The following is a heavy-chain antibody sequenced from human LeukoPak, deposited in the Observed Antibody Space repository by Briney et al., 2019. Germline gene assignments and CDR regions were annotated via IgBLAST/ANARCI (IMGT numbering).Heavy chain of an antibody. V-gene: IGHV4-34*01. CDR3: AMGGSSTSCPSL. D-gene: IGHD2-2*01. CDR2: INHSGST. Sequence: PSETLSLACAVYGGSFSGYYWSWIRQPPGKGLEWIGEINHSGSTNYNPSLESRVTISVDTSKNQFSLKLSSVTAADTAVYYYAMGGSSTSCPSLWGRGTLVTVSS. J-gene: IGHJ2*01. CDR1: GGSFSGYY.